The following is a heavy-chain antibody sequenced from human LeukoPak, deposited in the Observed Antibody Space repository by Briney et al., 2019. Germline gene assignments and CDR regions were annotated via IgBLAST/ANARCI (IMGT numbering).Heavy chain of an antibody. D-gene: IGHD3-10*01. J-gene: IGHJ4*02. CDR2: IIPIFGTA. Sequence: SVMVSCKASGGTFSSYAISSVRQAPGHGLEWLGGIIPIFGTANYAQKFQGRVTITADKSTGTAYMELSSLRSEDAAVYYCARSGEWFGELSNPYYFDYWGQGTLVTVSS. V-gene: IGHV1-69*06. CDR1: GGTFSSYA. CDR3: ARSGEWFGELSNPYYFDY.